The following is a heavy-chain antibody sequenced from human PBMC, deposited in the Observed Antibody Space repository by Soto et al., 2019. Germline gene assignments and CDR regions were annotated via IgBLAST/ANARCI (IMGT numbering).Heavy chain of an antibody. D-gene: IGHD2-2*01. J-gene: IGHJ4*02. Sequence: ASVKVSCKASGYTFTGYYMHWVRQAPGQGLEWMGWINPNSGGTNYAQKFQGWVTMTRDTSISTAYMELSRLRSDDTAVYYCARAGCSSTSCYFDYSGQGILVTVSS. CDR1: GYTFTGYY. V-gene: IGHV1-2*04. CDR2: INPNSGGT. CDR3: ARAGCSSTSCYFDY.